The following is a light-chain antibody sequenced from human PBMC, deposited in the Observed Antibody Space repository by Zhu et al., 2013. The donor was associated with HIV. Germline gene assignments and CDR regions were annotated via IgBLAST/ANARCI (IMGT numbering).Light chain of an antibody. CDR1: QSFSSK. V-gene: IGKV3-15*01. Sequence: IVMTQFPGTLSVSPGERVTLSCRASQSFSSKLAWYQQKPGQAPRLLIYGASTRATGVPARFSGSGSGTDLTLTISSLQSEDFAIYYCQQYNNWLSFGGGTKVEIK. J-gene: IGKJ4*01. CDR3: QQYNNWLS. CDR2: GAS.